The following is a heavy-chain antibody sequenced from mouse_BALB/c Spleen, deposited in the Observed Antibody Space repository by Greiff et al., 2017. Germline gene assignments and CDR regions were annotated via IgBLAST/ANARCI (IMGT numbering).Heavy chain of an antibody. D-gene: IGHD1-2*01. CDR2: INPYNGDT. Sequence: EVQRVESGPELVKPGASVKISCKASGYSFTGYFMNWVMQSHGKSLEWIGRINPYNGDTFYNQKFKGKATLTVDKSSSTAHMELRSLASEDSAVYYCARSPATDAMDYWGQGTSVTVSS. CDR3: ARSPATDAMDY. J-gene: IGHJ4*01. V-gene: IGHV1-20*02. CDR1: GYSFTGYF.